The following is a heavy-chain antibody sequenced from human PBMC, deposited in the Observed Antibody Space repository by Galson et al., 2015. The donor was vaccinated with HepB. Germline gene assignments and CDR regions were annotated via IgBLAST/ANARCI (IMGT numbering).Heavy chain of an antibody. J-gene: IGHJ6*02. D-gene: IGHD2-8*01. CDR2: IDPSDSYT. Sequence: QSGAEVKKPGESLRISCKGSGYSFTSYWISWVRQMPGKGLEWMGRIDPSDSYTNYSPSFQGHVTISADKSISTAYLQWSSLKASDTAMYYCATKWWGRRYYYGMDVWGQGTTVTVSS. CDR1: GYSFTSYW. CDR3: ATKWWGRRYYYGMDV. V-gene: IGHV5-10-1*01.